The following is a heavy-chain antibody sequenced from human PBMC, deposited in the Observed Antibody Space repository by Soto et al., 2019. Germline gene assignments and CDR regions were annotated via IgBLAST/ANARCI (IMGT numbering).Heavy chain of an antibody. CDR2: ISSSSSYI. Sequence: GGSLRLSCAASGFTFSSYSMNWVRQAPGKGLEWVSSISSSSSYIYYADSVKGRFTISRDNAKNSLYLQMNSLRAEDTAVYYCAGQLRSYYYYGMDVWGQGTTVTVSS. V-gene: IGHV3-21*01. CDR1: GFTFSSYS. D-gene: IGHD3-16*01. CDR3: AGQLRSYYYYGMDV. J-gene: IGHJ6*02.